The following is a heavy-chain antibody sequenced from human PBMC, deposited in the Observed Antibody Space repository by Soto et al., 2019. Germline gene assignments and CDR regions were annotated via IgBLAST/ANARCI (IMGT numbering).Heavy chain of an antibody. D-gene: IGHD1-1*01. CDR1: GGSISSGDYY. Sequence: QVQLQESGPGLVKPSQTLSLTCTVSGGSISSGDYYWSWIRQPPGKGLEWIGYIYYSGSTYYNPSLKGRVTISVDTSKSQFSLNLSSVTAADTAVYYCARERRAWYTSHYYYGMDVWGQGTTVTVSS. CDR2: IYYSGST. V-gene: IGHV4-30-4*01. J-gene: IGHJ6*02. CDR3: ARERRAWYTSHYYYGMDV.